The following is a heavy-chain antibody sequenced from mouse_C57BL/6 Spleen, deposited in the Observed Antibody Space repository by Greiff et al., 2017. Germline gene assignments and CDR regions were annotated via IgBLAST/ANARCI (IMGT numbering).Heavy chain of an antibody. V-gene: IGHV5-4*03. Sequence: DVMLVESGGGLVKPGGSLKLSCAASGFTFSSYAMSWVRQTPEKRLEWVATISDGGSYTYYPDNVKGRFTISRDNAKNNLYLQMSHLKSEDTAMYYCARNVPYCGSSYGGYFDVWGTGTTVTVSS. D-gene: IGHD1-1*01. CDR3: ARNVPYCGSSYGGYFDV. CDR2: ISDGGSYT. CDR1: GFTFSSYA. J-gene: IGHJ1*03.